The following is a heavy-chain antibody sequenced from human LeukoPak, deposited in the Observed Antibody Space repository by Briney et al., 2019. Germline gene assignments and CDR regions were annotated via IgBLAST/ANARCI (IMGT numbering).Heavy chain of an antibody. Sequence: GGSLRLSCAASGFTFSSYSMNLVRQAPGKGLEWVSYISSSSSTIYYADSVKGRFTISRDNAKNSLYQQMNSLRAEDTAVYYCARGDLGYCSSTSCPPFDYWGQGTLVTVSS. V-gene: IGHV3-48*01. J-gene: IGHJ4*02. CDR1: GFTFSSYS. D-gene: IGHD2-2*01. CDR2: ISSSSSTI. CDR3: ARGDLGYCSSTSCPPFDY.